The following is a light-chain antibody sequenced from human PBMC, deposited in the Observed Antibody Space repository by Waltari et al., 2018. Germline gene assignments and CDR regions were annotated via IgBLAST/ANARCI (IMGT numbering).Light chain of an antibody. J-gene: IGLJ3*02. Sequence: QVVLTQSPSASASLGASVTLTCTLRSGYGNFALACPQHQPEKGPRYLMKLNIDGPPTKGDGIPDRFSGSSSGAERYLTISSLQSEDEADYYCQTWGTGTYWVFGGGTKLTVL. CDR1: SGYGNFA. V-gene: IGLV4-69*01. CDR2: LNIDGPP. CDR3: QTWGTGTYWV.